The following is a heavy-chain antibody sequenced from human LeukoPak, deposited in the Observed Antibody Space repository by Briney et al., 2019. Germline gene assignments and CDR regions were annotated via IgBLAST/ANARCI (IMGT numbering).Heavy chain of an antibody. CDR2: FNPNSGGT. Sequence: GASVKVSCKASGYTFTGYSIHWVRQAPGQGLEWMGWFNPNSGGTNYTQKFQDRVTMTRDTSINTAYMELSRLRFGDTAVYYCARGGGTISGVVDYWGQGTLVTVSS. J-gene: IGHJ4*02. V-gene: IGHV1-2*02. D-gene: IGHD3-3*01. CDR1: GYTFTGYS. CDR3: ARGGGTISGVVDY.